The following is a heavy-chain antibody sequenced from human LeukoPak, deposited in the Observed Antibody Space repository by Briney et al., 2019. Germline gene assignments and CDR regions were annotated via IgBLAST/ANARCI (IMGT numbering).Heavy chain of an antibody. Sequence: PGGSLRLSCAASGFTFSSYSMNWVRQAPGKGLEWISLVSISSGTIYYADSVNGRFRISRDNAKSSLDLEMNSLRAEDTAVYYCARAMSTFGGVRNYFDSWGQGTLVTVSS. V-gene: IGHV3-48*04. CDR2: VSISSGTI. D-gene: IGHD3-16*01. CDR3: ARAMSTFGGVRNYFDS. CDR1: GFTFSSYS. J-gene: IGHJ4*02.